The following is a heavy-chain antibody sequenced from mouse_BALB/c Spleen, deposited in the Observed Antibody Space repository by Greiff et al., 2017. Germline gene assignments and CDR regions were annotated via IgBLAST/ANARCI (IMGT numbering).Heavy chain of an antibody. Sequence: EVQLQQSGPGLVKPSQSLSLTCTVTGYSITSDYAWNWIRQFPGNKLEWMGYISYSGSTSYNPSLKSRISITRDTSKNQFFLQLNSVTTEDTATYYCARLGLRQGAWFAYWGQGTLVIVSA. J-gene: IGHJ3*01. D-gene: IGHD2-4*01. CDR1: GYSITSDYA. CDR3: ARLGLRQGAWFAY. V-gene: IGHV3-2*02. CDR2: ISYSGST.